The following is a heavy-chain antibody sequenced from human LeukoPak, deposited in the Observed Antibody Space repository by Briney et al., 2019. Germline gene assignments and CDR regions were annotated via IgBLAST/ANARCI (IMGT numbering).Heavy chain of an antibody. D-gene: IGHD6-6*01. CDR3: ARELIIAARLSDAFDI. Sequence: GGSLRLSCAASGFTFSSYWMSWVRQAPGKGLEWVANIKQDGSEKYYVDSVKGRFTISRDNAKNSLYLQMNSLIAEDTAVYYCARELIIAARLSDAFDIWGQGTMVTVSS. J-gene: IGHJ3*02. CDR1: GFTFSSYW. V-gene: IGHV3-7*01. CDR2: IKQDGSEK.